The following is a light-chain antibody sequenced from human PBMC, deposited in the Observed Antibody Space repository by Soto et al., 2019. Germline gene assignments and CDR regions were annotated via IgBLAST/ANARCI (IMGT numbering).Light chain of an antibody. CDR2: GAS. Sequence: EIVLTQSPGTLSLSPGERATLSCMASQSVSSNCIAWYQQKAGQAPRLLIFGASSRATGIPDRFSASGSGTDFTLTISGLEPEDFAVYYCQQYGSSLITFGQGTRLEIK. V-gene: IGKV3-20*01. J-gene: IGKJ5*01. CDR1: QSVSSNC. CDR3: QQYGSSLIT.